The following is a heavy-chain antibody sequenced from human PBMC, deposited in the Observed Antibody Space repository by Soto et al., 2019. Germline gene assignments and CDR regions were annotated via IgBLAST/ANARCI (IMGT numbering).Heavy chain of an antibody. D-gene: IGHD2-21*02. Sequence: EVQLVESGGGLVQPGGSLRLSCAASGFTFSSYWMHWVRQAPGKGLVWVSRINSDGSSTSYADSVKGRFTISGDNAKNTLYLQMNSMRAEDTAVYYCARPRPYCGGVCPDSWGQGTLVTVSS. V-gene: IGHV3-74*01. CDR3: ARPRPYCGGVCPDS. J-gene: IGHJ4*02. CDR1: GFTFSSYW. CDR2: INSDGSST.